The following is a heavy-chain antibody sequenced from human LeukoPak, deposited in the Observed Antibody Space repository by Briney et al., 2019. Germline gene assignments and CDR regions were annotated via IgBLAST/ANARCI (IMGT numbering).Heavy chain of an antibody. CDR3: ARGGFTGTSCPYFDY. Sequence: PGGSLRLSCAASGFTFSNYWMHWVRQAPGKGLVWDSRISSDESSTTYADSVKGRFTISRDNAKNTLYLKMNTLRAEDTAIYFCARGGFTGTSCPYFDYWGQGTLVTVSS. J-gene: IGHJ4*02. D-gene: IGHD2-2*01. CDR2: ISSDESST. CDR1: GFTFSNYW. V-gene: IGHV3-74*01.